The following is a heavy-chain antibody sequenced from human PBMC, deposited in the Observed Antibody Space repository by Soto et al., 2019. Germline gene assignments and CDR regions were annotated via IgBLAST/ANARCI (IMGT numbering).Heavy chain of an antibody. CDR1: GGTFSSYT. CDR3: TRDQRCSGGSCYAPSWFDP. Sequence: SVKVSCKASGGTFSSYTISWVRQAPGQGLEWMGRIIPILGIANYAQKFQGRVTITADKSTSTAYMELSSLRSEDTAVYYCTRDQRCSGGSCYAPSWFDPWGQGTLVTVSS. D-gene: IGHD2-15*01. V-gene: IGHV1-69*04. J-gene: IGHJ5*02. CDR2: IIPILGIA.